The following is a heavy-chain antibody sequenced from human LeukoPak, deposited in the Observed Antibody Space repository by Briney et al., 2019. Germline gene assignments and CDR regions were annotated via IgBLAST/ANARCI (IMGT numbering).Heavy chain of an antibody. CDR2: ISSSSSYI. CDR1: GFTFSSYS. J-gene: IGHJ4*02. V-gene: IGHV3-21*01. Sequence: GVSLRLSCAASGFTFSSYSMNWVRQAPGKGLEWVSSISSSSSYIYYADSVKGRFTISRDNAKNSLYLQMNSLRAEDTAVYYCATYRDGYNPDDYWGQGTLVTVSS. CDR3: ATYRDGYNPDDY. D-gene: IGHD5-24*01.